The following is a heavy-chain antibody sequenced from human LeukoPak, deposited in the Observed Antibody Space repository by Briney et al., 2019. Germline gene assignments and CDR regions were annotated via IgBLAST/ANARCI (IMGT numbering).Heavy chain of an antibody. V-gene: IGHV3-48*01. D-gene: IGHD1-26*01. CDR3: ARDESGGYHYFDY. J-gene: IGHJ4*02. Sequence: GGSLRLSCAASGFTFSSYSMNWVRQAPGKGLEWVSYISSSSGSVYYADSVKGRFTISRDNAQNSLFLQMNSLRAEDTAFYYCARDESGGYHYFDYWGQGTLVTVSS. CDR2: ISSSSGSV. CDR1: GFTFSSYS.